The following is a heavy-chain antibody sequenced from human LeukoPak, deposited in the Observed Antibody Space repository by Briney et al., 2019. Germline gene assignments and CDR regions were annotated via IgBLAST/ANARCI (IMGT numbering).Heavy chain of an antibody. D-gene: IGHD4-23*01. CDR1: GGSISSYY. CDR3: ARLEPLFYGGNVDY. J-gene: IGHJ4*02. CDR2: IYYSGST. V-gene: IGHV4-59*08. Sequence: SETLSLTCTVSGGSISSYYWSWIRQPPGKGPEWIGYIYYSGSTNYNPSLKSRVITSVDTSKNQFSLKLSSVTAADTAVYYCARLEPLFYGGNVDYWGQGTLVTVSS.